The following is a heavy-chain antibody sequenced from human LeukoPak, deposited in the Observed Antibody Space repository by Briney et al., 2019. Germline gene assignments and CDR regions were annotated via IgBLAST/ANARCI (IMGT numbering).Heavy chain of an antibody. Sequence: PSETLSLTCTVSAGSISSSSYYWVWIRQPPGKGLEWIGSLYYSGSTHYKPSLKSRVAIFVDTSKNQFSLRLSSVTAADAAVYYCARNYYDGSGYYFWGQGTQVTVSS. CDR3: ARNYYDGSGYYF. V-gene: IGHV4-39*01. D-gene: IGHD3-22*01. CDR2: LYYSGST. CDR1: AGSISSSSYY. J-gene: IGHJ4*02.